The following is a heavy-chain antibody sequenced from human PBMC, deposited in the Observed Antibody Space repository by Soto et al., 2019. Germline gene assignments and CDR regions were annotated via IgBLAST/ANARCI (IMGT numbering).Heavy chain of an antibody. V-gene: IGHV3-30-3*01. CDR1: GFTFSSYA. D-gene: IGHD3-16*01. J-gene: IGHJ4*02. CDR3: EREGQGGGFDY. Sequence: QVQLVESGGGVVQPGRSLRLSCAASGFTFSSYAMHWVRQAPGKGLEWVAVISYDGSNKYYADSVKGRFTISRDNSKNTLYLQMNSLRAEDTAVYYCEREGQGGGFDYWGQGTLVTVSS. CDR2: ISYDGSNK.